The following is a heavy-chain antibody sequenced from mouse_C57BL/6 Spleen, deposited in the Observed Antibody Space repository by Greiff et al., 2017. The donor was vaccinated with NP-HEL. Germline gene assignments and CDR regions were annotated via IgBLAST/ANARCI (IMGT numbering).Heavy chain of an antibody. CDR3: ARHEEGSITTVGYFDV. D-gene: IGHD1-1*01. CDR1: GYTFTEYT. J-gene: IGHJ1*03. CDR2: FYPGSGSI. Sequence: VQLQQSGAELVKPGASVKLSCKASGYTFTEYTIHWVKQRSGQGLEWIGWFYPGSGSIKYNEKFKDKATLTADTSSSTVYMELSRLTSEDSAVYFCARHEEGSITTVGYFDVWGTGTTVTVSS. V-gene: IGHV1-62-2*01.